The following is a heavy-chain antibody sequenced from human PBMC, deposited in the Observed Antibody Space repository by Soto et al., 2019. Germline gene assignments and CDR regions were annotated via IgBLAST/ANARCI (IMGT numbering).Heavy chain of an antibody. CDR1: GYTFTSYA. CDR2: INAGNGNT. V-gene: IGHV1-3*01. D-gene: IGHD6-19*01. Sequence: ASVKVSCKASGYTFTSYAMHCVRQAPGQRLEWMGWINAGNGNTKYSQKFQGRVTITRDTSASTAYMELSSLRSEDTAVYYCAREGYSSGWQRDWFDPWGQGTLVTV. CDR3: AREGYSSGWQRDWFDP. J-gene: IGHJ5*02.